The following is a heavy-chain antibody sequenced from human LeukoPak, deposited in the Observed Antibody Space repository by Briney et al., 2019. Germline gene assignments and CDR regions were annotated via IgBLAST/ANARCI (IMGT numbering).Heavy chain of an antibody. Sequence: GESLKISCKGSGYSFTSYWIGWVRQMPGKGLEWMGIIYPGDSDTGYSPSFQGQVTISADKSISTAYLQWSSLKASDTAMYYCARHPRRHYDFWSGYSDAFDIWGQGTMVTVSS. J-gene: IGHJ3*02. CDR1: GYSFTSYW. CDR2: IYPGDSDT. CDR3: ARHPRRHYDFWSGYSDAFDI. V-gene: IGHV5-51*01. D-gene: IGHD3-3*01.